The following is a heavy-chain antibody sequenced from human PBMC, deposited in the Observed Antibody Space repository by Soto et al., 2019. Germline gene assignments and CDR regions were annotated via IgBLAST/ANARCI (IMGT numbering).Heavy chain of an antibody. CDR3: ARVPPGAWSGYYYFDY. CDR2: LSGSGETT. V-gene: IGHV3-23*01. J-gene: IGHJ4*02. D-gene: IGHD3-3*01. Sequence: PGGSLRLSCAASGFTFDTYAMSWVRQAPGKGLEWVSGLSGSGETTHYADSVKGRFTISRDNSKNTLYLQMNSLRAEDTALFYCARVPPGAWSGYYYFDYWGQGTLVTVSS. CDR1: GFTFDTYA.